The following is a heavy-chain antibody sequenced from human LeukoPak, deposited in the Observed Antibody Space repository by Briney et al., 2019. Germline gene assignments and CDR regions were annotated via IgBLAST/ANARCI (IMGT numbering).Heavy chain of an antibody. CDR3: ARVYGDYYFDY. J-gene: IGHJ4*02. CDR1: GGSFSGYY. Sequence: SETLSLTCAVYGGSFSGYYWSWIRQPPGKRLEWIGEINHSGSTNYNPSLKSRVTISVDTSKNQFSLKLSSVTAADTAVYYCARVYGDYYFDYWGQGTLVTVSS. V-gene: IGHV4-34*01. CDR2: INHSGST. D-gene: IGHD4-17*01.